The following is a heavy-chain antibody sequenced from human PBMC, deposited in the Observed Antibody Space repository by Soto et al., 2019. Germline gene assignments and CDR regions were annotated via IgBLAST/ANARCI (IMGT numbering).Heavy chain of an antibody. D-gene: IGHD1-7*01. CDR1: GYSFTSYR. CDR3: ARQLELRDYYYDGMDV. V-gene: IGHV5-51*01. CDR2: IYPGDSDT. Sequence: GESLKISFKGSGYSFTSYRIVWVGQMPGKGLEWMGIIYPGDSDTRYSPSFQGQVTISADKSISTAYLQWSSLKASDTAMYYCARQLELRDYYYDGMDVWGQGTTVTVS. J-gene: IGHJ6*02.